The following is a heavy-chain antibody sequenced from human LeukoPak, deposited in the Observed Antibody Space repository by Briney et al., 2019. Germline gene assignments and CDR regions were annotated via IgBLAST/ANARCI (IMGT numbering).Heavy chain of an antibody. V-gene: IGHV4-39*01. CDR1: GFTFSSYSMN. CDR3: ARRGSTTGFDY. Sequence: GSLRLSCAASGFTFSSYSMNWVRQAPGKGLEWIGSIYYSGSTYYNPSLKSRVTISVDTSKNQFSLKLSSVTAADTAVYYCARRGSTTGFDYWGQGTLVTVSS. D-gene: IGHD1-7*01. J-gene: IGHJ4*02. CDR2: IYYSGST.